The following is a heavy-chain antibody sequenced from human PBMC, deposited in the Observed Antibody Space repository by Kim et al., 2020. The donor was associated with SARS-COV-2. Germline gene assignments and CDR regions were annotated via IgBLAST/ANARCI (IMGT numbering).Heavy chain of an antibody. CDR3: ARQMRYYYDTSGYDY. D-gene: IGHD3-22*01. Sequence: PSPKGRVTISVATSKTQFSLKLGSVTAADTAVYYCARQMRYYYDTSGYDYWGQGTLVTVSS. J-gene: IGHJ4*02. V-gene: IGHV4-30-2*03.